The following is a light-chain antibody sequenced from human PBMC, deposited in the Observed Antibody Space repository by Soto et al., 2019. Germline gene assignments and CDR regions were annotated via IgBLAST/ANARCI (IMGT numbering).Light chain of an antibody. J-gene: IGKJ5*01. CDR3: QQRSNWPTT. CDR1: QSVSSY. CDR2: DAS. V-gene: IGKV3-11*01. Sequence: EIVLTQSPGTLSLSPGERATLSCRASQSVSSYLAWYQQKPGQAPRLLIYDASKRATGIPARFSGSGSGTDFTLKISSLEPEDFVVYYCQQRSNWPTTFGQGTRLEI.